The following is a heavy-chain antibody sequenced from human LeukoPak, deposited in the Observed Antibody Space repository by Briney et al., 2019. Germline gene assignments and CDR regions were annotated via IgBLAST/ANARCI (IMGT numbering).Heavy chain of an antibody. CDR2: IKQDGSEK. CDR3: VGGYGWTTNY. Sequence: GGSLRLSCAASGFTFSNYAMSWVRQAPGKGLEWVANIKQDGSEKYYVDSVKGRFTISRDNAKNSLYLQMNSLRAEDTAVYYCVGGYGWTTNYWGQGTLVTVSS. J-gene: IGHJ4*02. V-gene: IGHV3-7*04. D-gene: IGHD3-10*01. CDR1: GFTFSNYA.